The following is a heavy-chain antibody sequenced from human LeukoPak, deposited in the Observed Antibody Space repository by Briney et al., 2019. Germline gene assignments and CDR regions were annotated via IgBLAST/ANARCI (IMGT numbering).Heavy chain of an antibody. CDR3: TKLSDCGDDCYDRPHWFDP. Sequence: SETLSLTCTVSSGSMTGYYWAWIRQPPGKGLEWIGYVHSSGGTKYNPSLKSRVTVSIDMSRNQFSLNVRSVTAADTATYYCTKLSDCGDDCYDRPHWFDPWGQGRLVTVSS. CDR2: VHSSGGT. J-gene: IGHJ5*02. V-gene: IGHV4-59*08. CDR1: SGSMTGYY. D-gene: IGHD2-21*02.